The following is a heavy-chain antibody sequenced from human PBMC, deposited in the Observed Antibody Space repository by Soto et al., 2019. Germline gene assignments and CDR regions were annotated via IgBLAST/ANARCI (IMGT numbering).Heavy chain of an antibody. Sequence: SVKVSCKASGGSFSGYGVSWVRQAPGQGLEWMGGVIPIFGTTEYAQKFQDRVALSADESMRTAYMQLSGLTSEDTAVYFCATNSMIAGLKTNFDLRGLGTVDTVSS. V-gene: IGHV1-69*13. CDR3: ATNSMIAGLKTNFDL. CDR1: GGSFSGYG. CDR2: VIPIFGTT. J-gene: IGHJ3*01. D-gene: IGHD3-22*01.